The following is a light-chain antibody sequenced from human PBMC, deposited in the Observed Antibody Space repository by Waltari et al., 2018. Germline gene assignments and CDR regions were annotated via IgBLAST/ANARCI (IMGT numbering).Light chain of an antibody. CDR2: KSF. CDR1: QSVSVW. Sequence: DIQMTQSPSTLSASVGDRVTITCRASQSVSVWLAWYQQKPGKAPNLLIYKSFILESGVPSRFSGSGSGTEFTLTINSLQPDDFASYYCHQYHSYPYTFGQGTKLEI. V-gene: IGKV1-5*03. CDR3: HQYHSYPYT. J-gene: IGKJ2*01.